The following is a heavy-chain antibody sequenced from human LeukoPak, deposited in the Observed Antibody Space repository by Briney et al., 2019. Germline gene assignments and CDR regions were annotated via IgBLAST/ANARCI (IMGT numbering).Heavy chain of an antibody. J-gene: IGHJ4*02. Sequence: GGSLRLSCSVSGFMFRDYAMRWVRQAPGKGLEYISPISSYGDRTYFTDSVKGRFTFSSDNSKNMLFLQMRSLRHEDTAMYYCVIDRLTWGNVFLDYWGQGTLVTVSS. V-gene: IGHV3-64D*06. CDR1: GFMFRDYA. D-gene: IGHD3-16*01. CDR2: ISSYGDRT. CDR3: VIDRLTWGNVFLDY.